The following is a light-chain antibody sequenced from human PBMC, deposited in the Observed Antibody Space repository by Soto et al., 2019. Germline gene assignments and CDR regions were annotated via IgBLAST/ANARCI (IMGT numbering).Light chain of an antibody. J-gene: IGKJ1*01. CDR3: QQYGSSPWT. CDR2: GAS. CDR1: QSISAS. Sequence: EIVMTQSAATLSVSPGERATLSCRASQSISASLAWYQQKPGQAPRLLIYGASTRATGIPARFSGSGSGTEFTLTISSLQSEDFAVYYCQQYGSSPWTFGQGTKVEIK. V-gene: IGKV3-15*01.